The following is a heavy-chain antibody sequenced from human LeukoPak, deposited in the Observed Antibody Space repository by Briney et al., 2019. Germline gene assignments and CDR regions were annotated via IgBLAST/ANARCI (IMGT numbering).Heavy chain of an antibody. CDR3: ARTGSYGAFDI. D-gene: IGHD1-26*01. CDR2: IYYSGST. CDR1: GGSISSYY. J-gene: IGHJ3*02. V-gene: IGHV4-59*01. Sequence: SETLSLTCTASGGSISSYYWSWIRQPPGKGLEWIGYIYYSGSTNYNPSLKSRVTISVDTSKNQFSLKLSSVTAADTAVYYCARTGSYGAFDIWGRGTMVTVSS.